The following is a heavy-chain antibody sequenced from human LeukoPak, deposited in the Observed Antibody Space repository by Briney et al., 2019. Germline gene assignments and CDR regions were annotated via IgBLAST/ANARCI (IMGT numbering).Heavy chain of an antibody. V-gene: IGHV4-31*03. D-gene: IGHD2-21*02. CDR2: IYYTGIT. CDR1: GGSISSGTHY. CDR3: AASSGVTLGRF. J-gene: IGHJ4*02. Sequence: SETLSLTCTVSGGSISSGTHYYNWIRQHPGKGLEWIGYIYYTGITSYNPSLKSRVTMSVDASMNQVSLKVTSLTAADTAVYYCAASSGVTLGRFWGQGALVTVSS.